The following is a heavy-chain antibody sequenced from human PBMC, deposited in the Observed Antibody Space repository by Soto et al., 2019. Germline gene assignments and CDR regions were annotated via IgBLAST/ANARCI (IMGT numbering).Heavy chain of an antibody. CDR3: ARQVGGQWLVGYFDY. J-gene: IGHJ4*02. CDR2: IYYSGST. Sequence: SETLSLTCTVSGGSISSSSYYWGWIRQPPGKGLEWIGSIYYSGSTYYNPSLKSRVTISVDTSKNQFSLKLSSVTAADTAVYYCARQVGGQWLVGYFDYWGQGTLVTVSS. D-gene: IGHD6-19*01. V-gene: IGHV4-39*01. CDR1: GGSISSSSYY.